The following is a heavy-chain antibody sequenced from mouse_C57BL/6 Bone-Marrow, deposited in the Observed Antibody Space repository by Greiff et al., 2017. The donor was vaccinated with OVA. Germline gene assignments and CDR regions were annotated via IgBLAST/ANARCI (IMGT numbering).Heavy chain of an antibody. CDR3: TRGPITTDFDY. J-gene: IGHJ2*01. CDR2: ISSGGDYI. Sequence: EVMLVESGEGLVKPGGSLKLSCAASGFTFSSYAMSWVRQTPEKRLEWVAYISSGGDYIYYADTVKGRFTISRDHARNTLYLQMSSLKSEDTAMYYCTRGPITTDFDYWGQGTTLTVSS. D-gene: IGHD1-1*01. V-gene: IGHV5-9-1*02. CDR1: GFTFSSYA.